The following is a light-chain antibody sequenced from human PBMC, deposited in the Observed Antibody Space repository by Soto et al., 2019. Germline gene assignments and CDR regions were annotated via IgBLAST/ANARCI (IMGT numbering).Light chain of an antibody. V-gene: IGLV1-44*01. CDR1: NSNIGSNT. CDR3: AAWDDSLNGRV. Sequence: QSVLTKPPSASGTPGQRVTISCSGSNSNIGSNTVNWYQQLPGTAPKLLIYYDNLRPSGVPDRISGSKSGTSASLAISGLQSDDEADYYCAAWDDSLNGRVVGTGTKLTV. CDR2: YDN. J-gene: IGLJ1*01.